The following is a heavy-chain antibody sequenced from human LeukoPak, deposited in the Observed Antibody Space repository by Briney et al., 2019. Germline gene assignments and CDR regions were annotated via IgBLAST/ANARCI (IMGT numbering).Heavy chain of an antibody. CDR2: IRYDGSDK. V-gene: IGHV3-30*02. J-gene: IGHJ4*02. CDR1: GFIFSSYD. CDR3: ARDPDIAIAGPSYFDY. D-gene: IGHD6-13*01. Sequence: GGSLRLSCAASGFIFSSYDMHWVRQAPGKGLEWVAFIRYDGSDKDYADSVKGRSTISRDNSKNTLYLQMNSLRAEDTAVYYCARDPDIAIAGPSYFDYWGQGTLVTVSS.